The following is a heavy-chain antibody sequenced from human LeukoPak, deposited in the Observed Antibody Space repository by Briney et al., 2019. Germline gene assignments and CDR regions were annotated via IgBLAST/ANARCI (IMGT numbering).Heavy chain of an antibody. V-gene: IGHV3-74*01. CDR2: INSGGSGT. Sequence: GGSLRLSCAASGFAFSSYWMHWVRQTPGKGLVWVSRINSGGSGTSYADSVKGRFTISRDNAKDTLYLQMNSLRVEDTAVYYCASSLGPLTEYWGQGTLVTVPS. J-gene: IGHJ4*02. CDR1: GFAFSSYW. D-gene: IGHD7-27*01. CDR3: ASSLGPLTEY.